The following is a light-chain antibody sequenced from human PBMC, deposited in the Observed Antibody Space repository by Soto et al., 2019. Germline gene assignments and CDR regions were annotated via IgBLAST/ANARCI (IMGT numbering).Light chain of an antibody. CDR2: GAS. Sequence: EIVMTQSPATLSVSPGERATLSCRASQSVSSNFAWYQQQPGQAPRLLIYGASTRATGIPARFSGRGSGTEFTLTISSLQSEDFAVYYCQQYNNWPRTFGQGTKVEIK. CDR3: QQYNNWPRT. CDR1: QSVSSN. J-gene: IGKJ1*01. V-gene: IGKV3-15*01.